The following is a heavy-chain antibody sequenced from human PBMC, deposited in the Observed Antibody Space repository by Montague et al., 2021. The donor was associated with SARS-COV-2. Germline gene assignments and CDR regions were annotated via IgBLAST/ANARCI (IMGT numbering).Heavy chain of an antibody. CDR1: GFSLTTSGVG. CDR2: IYWDDDK. V-gene: IGHV2-5*02. D-gene: IGHD6-13*01. CDR3: AHRGSWAGPGMDV. Sequence: PALVKPTQTLTLTRTFSGFSLTTSGVGVGWIRQPPGKALECLALIYWDDDKRYSPSLKSRLTITKDTSKNQVVLTMTNVDPVDTATYYCAHRGSWAGPGMDVWGQGTTVTGSS. J-gene: IGHJ6*02.